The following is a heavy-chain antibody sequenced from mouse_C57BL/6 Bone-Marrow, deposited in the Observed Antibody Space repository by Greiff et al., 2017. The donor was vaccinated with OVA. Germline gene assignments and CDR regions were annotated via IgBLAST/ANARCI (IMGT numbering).Heavy chain of an antibody. CDR2: IDPSDSYT. CDR1: GYTFTSYW. V-gene: IGHV1-59*01. CDR3: ARGGYYVYYAMDY. D-gene: IGHD2-3*01. Sequence: QVQLKQPGAELVRPGTSVKLSCKASGYTFTSYWMHWVKQRPGQGLEWIGVIDPSDSYTNYNQKFKGKATLTVDTSSSTAYMQLSSLTSEDSAVYYCARGGYYVYYAMDYWGQGTSVTVSS. J-gene: IGHJ4*01.